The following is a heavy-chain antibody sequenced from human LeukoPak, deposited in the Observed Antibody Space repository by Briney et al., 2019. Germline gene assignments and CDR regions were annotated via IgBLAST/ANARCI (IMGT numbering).Heavy chain of an antibody. CDR1: GGSISSYY. Sequence: SETLSLTCTVSGGSISSYYWSWIRQPPGKGLEWIGYIYYSGSTNYNPSLKSRVTISVDTSKNQFSLKLSSVTAADTAVYYCARDRLWSGGIDYWGQGTLVTVSS. V-gene: IGHV4-59*01. J-gene: IGHJ4*02. CDR2: IYYSGST. CDR3: ARDRLWSGGIDY. D-gene: IGHD3-3*01.